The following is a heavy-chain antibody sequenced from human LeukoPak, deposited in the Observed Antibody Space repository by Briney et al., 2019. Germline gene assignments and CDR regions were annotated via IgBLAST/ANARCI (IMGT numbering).Heavy chain of an antibody. CDR3: ARSHYYGSGTGGY. D-gene: IGHD3-10*01. CDR1: GGTFSSYA. V-gene: IGHV1-69*13. CDR2: IIPIFGTA. Sequence: SVKVSCKASGGTFSSYAISWVRQAPGQGLEWMGGIIPIFGTANYAQKFQGRVTITADVSTSTAYMELSSLRSEDTAVYYCARSHYYGSGTGGYWGQGTLVTVSS. J-gene: IGHJ4*02.